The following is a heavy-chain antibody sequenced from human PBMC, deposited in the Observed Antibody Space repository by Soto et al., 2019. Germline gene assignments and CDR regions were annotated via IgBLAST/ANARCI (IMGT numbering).Heavy chain of an antibody. Sequence: EVQLVESGGGLVQPGGSLRLSCAASGFTFSSYWMHWVRQAPGKGLVWVSRINSDGSSTSYADSVKGRFTISRDNAKNTLYLQMYSLSAEVTAVYYCARLSWARGYYYYYYMDVWGKGTTVTVSS. CDR3: ARLSWARGYYYYYYMDV. CDR1: GFTFSSYW. J-gene: IGHJ6*03. V-gene: IGHV3-74*01. D-gene: IGHD6-13*01. CDR2: INSDGSST.